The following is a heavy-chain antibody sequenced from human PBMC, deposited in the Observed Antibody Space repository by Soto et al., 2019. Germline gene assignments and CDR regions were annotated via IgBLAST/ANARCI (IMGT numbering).Heavy chain of an antibody. V-gene: IGHV1-18*04. CDR2: VSGYNDKT. J-gene: IGHJ4*02. CDR1: GYTFTNHG. D-gene: IGHD2-21*01. Sequence: QVQLVQSGPELKKPGASVKVSCKASGYTFTNHGISWVRQAPGQGLEWVGWVSGYNDKTKSAQKFKGRVTMTTDTSTRTAYMELRRLRSDDTAVYYCARDFYPVAYFFDYWGQGTLVTVSS. CDR3: ARDFYPVAYFFDY.